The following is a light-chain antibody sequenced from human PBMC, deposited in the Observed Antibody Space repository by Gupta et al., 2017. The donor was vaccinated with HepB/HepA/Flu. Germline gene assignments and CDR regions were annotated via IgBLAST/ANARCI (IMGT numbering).Light chain of an antibody. V-gene: IGKV3-20*01. CDR1: QSVSSSY. CDR2: GAS. CDR3: QHYGSSPQT. Sequence: IVLTQSPGTLSLSPGERATLSCRASQSVSSSYLACYQQKPGQAPRLLIYGASSRATGIPDRFSGSASGTDFILTISILDPEDFAAYYCQHYGSSPQTFGQGTKVEIK. J-gene: IGKJ1*01.